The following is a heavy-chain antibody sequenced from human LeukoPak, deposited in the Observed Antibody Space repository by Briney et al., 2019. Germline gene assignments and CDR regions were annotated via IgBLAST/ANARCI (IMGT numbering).Heavy chain of an antibody. J-gene: IGHJ4*02. CDR1: GDSVSSGNYY. Sequence: PSETLSLTCTVSGDSVSSGNYYWSWIRQPPGKGLEWIGYIYYTGNTNYYPSLKSRVTISVGTSKNQFSLKLSSVTAADTAVYYCARDRSSSEPPFDYWGQGTLVTVSS. V-gene: IGHV4-61*01. CDR2: IYYTGNT. CDR3: ARDRSSSEPPFDY. D-gene: IGHD6-6*01.